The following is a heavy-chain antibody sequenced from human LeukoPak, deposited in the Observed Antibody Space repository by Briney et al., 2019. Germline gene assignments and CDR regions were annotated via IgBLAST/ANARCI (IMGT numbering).Heavy chain of an antibody. CDR1: GGTFSSYA. D-gene: IGHD3-10*01. J-gene: IGHJ4*02. Sequence: SVKVSCKASGGTFSSYAISWVRQAPGQGLEWMGGIIPIFGTANYAQKFQGRATITADESTSTAYMELSSLRSEDTAVYYCARDLLVRGALDYWGQGTLVTVSS. V-gene: IGHV1-69*13. CDR2: IIPIFGTA. CDR3: ARDLLVRGALDY.